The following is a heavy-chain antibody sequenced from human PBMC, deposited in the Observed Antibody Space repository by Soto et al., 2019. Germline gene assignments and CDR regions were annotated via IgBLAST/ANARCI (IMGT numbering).Heavy chain of an antibody. CDR3: ARERYQVISDGMDV. J-gene: IGHJ6*02. Sequence: ASVKVSCKAPGYTFTGYYVHWVREAPGQGLEWMGWINPETGGTSYAQKFQGRVTLSRDTSINTAYLELSRLRFDDAAVYFCARERYQVISDGMDVWGQGTTVTVSS. CDR2: INPETGGT. CDR1: GYTFTGYY. V-gene: IGHV1-2*02. D-gene: IGHD2-2*01.